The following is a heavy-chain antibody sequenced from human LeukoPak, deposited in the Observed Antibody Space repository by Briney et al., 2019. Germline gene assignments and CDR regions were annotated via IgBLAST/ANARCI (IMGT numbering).Heavy chain of an antibody. D-gene: IGHD2-15*01. J-gene: IGHJ6*02. Sequence: SVKVSCKASGGTFRSFAISWVRQAPGQGLEWMGGIIPIFRTANYAQKFQGRVTITADESTSTAYMELSSLRSEDTAVYYCARDEYCSGGSCYAYYYYYYGMDVWGQGTTVTVSS. V-gene: IGHV1-69*01. CDR1: GGTFRSFA. CDR2: IIPIFRTA. CDR3: ARDEYCSGGSCYAYYYYYYGMDV.